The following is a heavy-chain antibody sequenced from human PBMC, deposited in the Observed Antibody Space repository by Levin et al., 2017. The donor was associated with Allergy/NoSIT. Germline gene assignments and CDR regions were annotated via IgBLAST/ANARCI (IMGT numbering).Heavy chain of an antibody. J-gene: IGHJ3*01. CDR3: AKRGYCSGNTCQSHDAIDV. CDR2: IVFDGNDQ. Sequence: GGSLRLSCAASGFQFSLYGMHWVRQAPGKGLEWVALIVFDGNDQYYADSVKGRFTISRDNSKNTLYLQMSCLRENDTAIYYCAKRGYCSGNTCQSHDAIDVWGQGTLVIVSS. CDR1: GFQFSLYG. D-gene: IGHD2-15*01. V-gene: IGHV3-30*18.